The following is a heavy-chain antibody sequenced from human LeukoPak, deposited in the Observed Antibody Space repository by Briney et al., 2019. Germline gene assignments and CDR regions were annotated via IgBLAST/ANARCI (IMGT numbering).Heavy chain of an antibody. CDR1: GFTFSSYE. CDR2: ISGSGGST. Sequence: GGSLRLSCAASGFTFSSYEMNWVRQAPGKGLQWVSAISGSGGSTYYADSVKGRFTISRDNSKNTLYLQMNSLRAEDTAVYYCAKDHSSGWPDCFDYWGQGALVTVSS. J-gene: IGHJ4*02. CDR3: AKDHSSGWPDCFDY. D-gene: IGHD6-19*01. V-gene: IGHV3-23*01.